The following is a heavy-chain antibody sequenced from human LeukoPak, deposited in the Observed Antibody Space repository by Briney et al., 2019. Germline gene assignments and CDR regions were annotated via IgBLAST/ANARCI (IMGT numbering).Heavy chain of an antibody. D-gene: IGHD2-21*02. CDR3: AKDQGLRKYYYYYYMDV. V-gene: IGHV3-9*01. J-gene: IGHJ6*03. Sequence: GGSLRLSCVGSGFTFGDHAMHWVRQAPGRGLERVAGISFNGGAFGYADSVKGRFTISRDNTNQSLYLKMNSLRVEDTALYFCAKDQGLRKYYYYYYMDVWGRGTTVIVS. CDR2: ISFNGGAF. CDR1: GFTFGDHA.